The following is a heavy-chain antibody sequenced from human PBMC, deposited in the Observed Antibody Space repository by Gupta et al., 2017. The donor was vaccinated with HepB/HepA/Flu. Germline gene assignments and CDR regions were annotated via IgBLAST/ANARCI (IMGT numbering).Heavy chain of an antibody. V-gene: IGHV4-31*03. CDR2: IYYGGRT. CDR3: ARGLSYMAGNWFDP. CDR1: SGSISSGGYY. D-gene: IGHD1-26*01. Sequence: QVQLQESGPGLVKPSQTLSLPCTVSSGSISSGGYYWTGLRQHPGKGLEWIGYIYYGGRTYYNPSLKSRLAISVDTSKNQFSLKLSSVTAADTAVYYCARGLSYMAGNWFDPWGRGTLVTVSS. J-gene: IGHJ5*02.